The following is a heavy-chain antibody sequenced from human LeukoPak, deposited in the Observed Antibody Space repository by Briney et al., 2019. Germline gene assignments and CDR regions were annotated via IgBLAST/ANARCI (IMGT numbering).Heavy chain of an antibody. V-gene: IGHV3-21*01. Sequence: PGGSLRLSCAASGFTFSSYSMNWVRQAPGKGLEWVSSISGSSSYIYYADSVKGRFTISRDNAQNSLYLQMNSLRAEDTAVYYCATLVWFGEEPFDYWGQGTLVTVSS. CDR2: ISGSSSYI. CDR3: ATLVWFGEEPFDY. J-gene: IGHJ4*02. D-gene: IGHD3-10*01. CDR1: GFTFSSYS.